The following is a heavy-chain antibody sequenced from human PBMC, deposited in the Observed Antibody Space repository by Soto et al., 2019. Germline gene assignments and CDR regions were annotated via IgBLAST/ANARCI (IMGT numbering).Heavy chain of an antibody. CDR3: ATLPRTIERTPAAIWSFDS. Sequence: ASVKVSCKVSGYSLSDLSIHWVRPAPGKGLEWMGGLDAEDGETIYAQKLQGRGTMTEDTSTDTAYMELSSLTSEDTAMYYCATLPRTIERTPAAIWSFDSWGQGTLGTVSS. V-gene: IGHV1-24*01. D-gene: IGHD2-2*01. J-gene: IGHJ4*02. CDR1: GYSLSDLS. CDR2: LDAEDGET.